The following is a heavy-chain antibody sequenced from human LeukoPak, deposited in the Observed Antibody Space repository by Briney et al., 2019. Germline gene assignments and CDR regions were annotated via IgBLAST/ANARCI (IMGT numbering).Heavy chain of an antibody. D-gene: IGHD2-8*01. CDR2: MNPNSGDT. CDR3: ATGWFYGTNTYSRARQLDY. Sequence: ASVKVSCKASGYTFTSYDINWGRQATGQGLEWMGWMNPNSGDTGYAQKFQGRVTMTRDTSISTAYMELSGLRSEDTAVYYCATGWFYGTNTYSRARQLDYWGQGSLVTVSS. V-gene: IGHV1-8*01. CDR1: GYTFTSYD. J-gene: IGHJ4*02.